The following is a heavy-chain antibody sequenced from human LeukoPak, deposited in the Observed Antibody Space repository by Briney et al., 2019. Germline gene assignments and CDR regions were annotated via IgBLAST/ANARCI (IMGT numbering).Heavy chain of an antibody. CDR2: ISWNSGSI. D-gene: IGHD3-22*01. CDR1: GFTFDDYA. V-gene: IGHV3-9*01. Sequence: GGSLRLSCAASGFTFDDYAMHWVRQAPGKGLEWVSGISWNSGSIGYADSVKGRFTISRDNAKNSLYLQMNSLRAEDTALYYCAKDHSSSGYWYFDLWGRGTLVTVSS. CDR3: AKDHSSSGYWYFDL. J-gene: IGHJ2*01.